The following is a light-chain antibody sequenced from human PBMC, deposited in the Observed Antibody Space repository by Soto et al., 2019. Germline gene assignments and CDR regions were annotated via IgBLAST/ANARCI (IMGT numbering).Light chain of an antibody. CDR3: HQYDNWPWT. CDR2: GTS. J-gene: IGKJ1*01. V-gene: IGKV3-15*01. Sequence: KLLPQSPGTLSLSPGERASLFCRAGQSLSSTLAWYQQKPGQAPRLVIYGTSRTPTGLPARFSGSGSGTGFTLTISSLQSEDFGVYFCHQYDNWPWTFGQGTKV. CDR1: QSLSST.